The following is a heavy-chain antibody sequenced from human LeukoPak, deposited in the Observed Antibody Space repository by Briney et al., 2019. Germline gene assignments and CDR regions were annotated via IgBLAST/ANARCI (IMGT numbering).Heavy chain of an antibody. Sequence: NPSGTLSLTCAVSGGSISSSNWWSWVRQPPGKGLEWIGEIYHSGSTNYNPSLKSRVTMSVDTSKNQFSLKLSSVTAADTAVYYCARVSGSFSFDYWGQGTLVTVSS. CDR1: GGSISSSNW. J-gene: IGHJ4*02. CDR2: IYHSGST. D-gene: IGHD1-26*01. V-gene: IGHV4-4*02. CDR3: ARVSGSFSFDY.